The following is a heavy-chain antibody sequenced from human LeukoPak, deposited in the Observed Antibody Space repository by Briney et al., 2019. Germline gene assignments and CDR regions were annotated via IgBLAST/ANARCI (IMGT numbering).Heavy chain of an antibody. J-gene: IGHJ5*02. V-gene: IGHV5-51*01. D-gene: IGHD2-15*01. CDR1: GYSFTSYW. Sequence: GESLKISCKGSGYSFTSYWIGWVRQMPGKGLEWMGIIYPGDSDTRYSPSFQGQVTISADKSISTAYLQWSSLKASDTAMYYCARQYCSGGSCYSWYWFDPWGQGTLVTVSS. CDR2: IYPGDSDT. CDR3: ARQYCSGGSCYSWYWFDP.